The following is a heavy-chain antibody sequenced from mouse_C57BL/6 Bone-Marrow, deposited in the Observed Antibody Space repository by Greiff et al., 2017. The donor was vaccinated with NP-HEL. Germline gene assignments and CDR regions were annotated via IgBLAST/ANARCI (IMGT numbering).Heavy chain of an antibody. V-gene: IGHV1-15*01. Sequence: VQLQQSGAELVRPGASVTLSCKASGYTFTDYEMHWVKQTPVHGLEWIGAIDTETGGTAYNQKFKGKAILTADKSSSTAYMELRSLTSEDSAVYYCTRGYYPWFAYWGQGTLVTVSA. D-gene: IGHD1-1*01. CDR3: TRGYYPWFAY. CDR2: IDTETGGT. J-gene: IGHJ3*01. CDR1: GYTFTDYE.